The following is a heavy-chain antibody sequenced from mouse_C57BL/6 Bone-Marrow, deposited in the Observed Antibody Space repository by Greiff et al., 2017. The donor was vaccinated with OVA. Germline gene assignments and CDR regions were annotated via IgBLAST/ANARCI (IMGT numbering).Heavy chain of an antibody. D-gene: IGHD2-4*01. Sequence: EVKLVESGGGLVQPGGSLSLSCAASGFTFTDYYMSWVRQPPGKALEWLGFIRNKANGYTTEYSASVKGRFTISRDNSQSILYLQMNALRAEDSATYYCARYEDYYWYFDVWGTGTTVTVSS. CDR3: ARYEDYYWYFDV. J-gene: IGHJ1*03. CDR1: GFTFTDYY. V-gene: IGHV7-3*01. CDR2: IRNKANGYTT.